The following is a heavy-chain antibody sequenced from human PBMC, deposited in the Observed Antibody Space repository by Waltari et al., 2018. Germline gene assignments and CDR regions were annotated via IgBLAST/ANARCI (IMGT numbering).Heavy chain of an antibody. D-gene: IGHD3-3*01. CDR3: ARGMGDYDFWSGFGY. J-gene: IGHJ4*02. CDR2: ISSSSSYI. Sequence: EVQLVESGGGLVKPGGSLRLSCAASGFTFSSYSMNWVRQAPGKGLEWVSSISSSSSYIYYADSVKGRFTISRDNAKNSLYLQMNSLRAEDTAVYYCARGMGDYDFWSGFGYWGQGTLVTVSS. CDR1: GFTFSSYS. V-gene: IGHV3-21*01.